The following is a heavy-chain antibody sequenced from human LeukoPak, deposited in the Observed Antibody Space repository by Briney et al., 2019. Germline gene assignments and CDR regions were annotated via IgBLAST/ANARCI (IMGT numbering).Heavy chain of an antibody. CDR3: ARDKVIASAGTPNWLDP. J-gene: IGHJ5*02. CDR2: ISAYNGNT. Sequence: GASVKVSCKASGYTFTSYGISWVRQAPGQGLEWMGWISAYNGNTNYAQKLQGRVTMTTDTATSTAYMELRSLRSDDTAVYYCARDKVIASAGTPNWLDPWGQGTLVTVSS. V-gene: IGHV1-18*01. CDR1: GYTFTSYG. D-gene: IGHD2-21*01.